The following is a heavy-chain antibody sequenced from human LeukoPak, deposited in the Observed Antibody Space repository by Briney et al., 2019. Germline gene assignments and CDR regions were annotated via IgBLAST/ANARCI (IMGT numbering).Heavy chain of an antibody. CDR3: AKATGTLGN. Sequence: GGSLRLSCAASGFTFNTYAMSWVRQAPGKGLEWVAAVSGSGAGTYYADSVKGRFTISRDNSKTIMYLQINSLTAEDTAIYYCAKATGTLGNGGRGTLVSVFS. CDR1: GFTFNTYA. J-gene: IGHJ4*02. V-gene: IGHV3-23*01. D-gene: IGHD1-1*01. CDR2: VSGSGAGT.